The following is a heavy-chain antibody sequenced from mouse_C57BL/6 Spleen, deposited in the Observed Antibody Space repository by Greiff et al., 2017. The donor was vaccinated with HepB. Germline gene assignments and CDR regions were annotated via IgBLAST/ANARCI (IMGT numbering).Heavy chain of an antibody. V-gene: IGHV5-17*01. CDR3: ARRGGSSPYYAMDY. J-gene: IGHJ4*01. Sequence: EVKLVESGGGLVKPGGSLKLSCAASGFTFSDYGMHWVRQAPEKGLEWVAYISSGSSTIYYADTVKGRFTISRDNAKNTLFLQMTSLRSEDTAMYYGARRGGSSPYYAMDYWGQGTSVTVSS. D-gene: IGHD1-1*01. CDR2: ISSGSSTI. CDR1: GFTFSDYG.